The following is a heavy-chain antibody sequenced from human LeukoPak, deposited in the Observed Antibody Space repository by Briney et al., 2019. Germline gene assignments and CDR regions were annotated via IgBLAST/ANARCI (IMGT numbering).Heavy chain of an antibody. CDR2: ISRDSDIR. D-gene: IGHD4-23*01. CDR3: LSVALHDY. J-gene: IGHJ4*02. V-gene: IGHV3-48*01. Sequence: ISRDSDIRYYADSVRSRFHISRDNARNSLYLQMNSLRAEDTAVYYCLSVALHDYWGQGTLVTVSS.